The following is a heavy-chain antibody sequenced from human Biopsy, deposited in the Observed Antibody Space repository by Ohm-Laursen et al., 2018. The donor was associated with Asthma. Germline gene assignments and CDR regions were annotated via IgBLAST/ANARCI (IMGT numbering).Heavy chain of an antibody. CDR3: ARGYSGSDRIVYYYSGLEV. V-gene: IGHV1-69*13. Sequence: EASVKVSCKPSGDSFSNYAISWVRQAPGQGLEWMGGLIPVLGTPDHAQMFEGRVTITADESTSTAYMELSSLSSEDTAVYYCARGYSGSDRIVYYYSGLEVWGQGTTVTVSS. J-gene: IGHJ6*02. D-gene: IGHD5-12*01. CDR2: LIPVLGTP. CDR1: GDSFSNYA.